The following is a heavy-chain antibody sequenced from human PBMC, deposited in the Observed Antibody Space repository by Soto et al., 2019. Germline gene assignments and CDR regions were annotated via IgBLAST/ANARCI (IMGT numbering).Heavy chain of an antibody. CDR3: ARRHYDPQARYYYYMDV. D-gene: IGHD3-3*01. Sequence: SETLSLTCTVSGGSISSGGYYWSWIRQHPGKGLEWIGYIYYSGSTNYNPSLKSRVTISVDTSKNQFSLKLSSVTAADTAVYYCARRHYDPQARYYYYMDVWGKGTTVTVSS. CDR2: IYYSGST. J-gene: IGHJ6*03. V-gene: IGHV4-61*08. CDR1: GGSISSGGYY.